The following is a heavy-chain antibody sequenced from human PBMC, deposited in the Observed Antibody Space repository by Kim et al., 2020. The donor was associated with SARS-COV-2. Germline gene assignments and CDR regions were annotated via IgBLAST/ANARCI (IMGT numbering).Heavy chain of an antibody. V-gene: IGHV1-24*01. CDR2: FDPEDGET. D-gene: IGHD5-12*01. CDR1: GYTLTELS. Sequence: ASVKVSCKVSGYTLTELSMHWVRQAPGKGLEWMGGFDPEDGETIYAQKFQGRVTMTEDTSTDTAYMELSSLRSEDTAVYYCATGFRSWSGYELAPWGQGTLVTVSS. J-gene: IGHJ5*02. CDR3: ATGFRSWSGYELAP.